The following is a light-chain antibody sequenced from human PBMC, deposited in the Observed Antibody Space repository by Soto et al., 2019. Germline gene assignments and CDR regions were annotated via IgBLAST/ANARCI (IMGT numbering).Light chain of an antibody. Sequence: AIQLTQSPSSVSASVGDRVTITCRASQGINTGVAWYQQKPGKSPKLLIYETSNLASGVSLRFSGTGYGTQFSLTIGGLQPEDFATYHCQQFSAHPLTFGGGTKVDIK. CDR1: QGINTG. V-gene: IGKV1-13*02. CDR2: ETS. CDR3: QQFSAHPLT. J-gene: IGKJ4*01.